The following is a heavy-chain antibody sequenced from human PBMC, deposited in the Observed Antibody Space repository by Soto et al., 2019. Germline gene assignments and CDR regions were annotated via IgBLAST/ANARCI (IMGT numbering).Heavy chain of an antibody. V-gene: IGHV1-58*01. J-gene: IGHJ6*02. CDR3: AAATGYSSSWGYYGMDV. CDR2: IVVGSGNT. D-gene: IGHD6-13*01. CDR1: GFTFTSSA. Sequence: SVKVSCKASGFTFTSSALQWVRQARGQRLEWIGWIVVGSGNTNYAQKFQERVTITRDMSTSTAYMELSSLRSEDTAVYYCAAATGYSSSWGYYGMDVWGQGTTVTVSS.